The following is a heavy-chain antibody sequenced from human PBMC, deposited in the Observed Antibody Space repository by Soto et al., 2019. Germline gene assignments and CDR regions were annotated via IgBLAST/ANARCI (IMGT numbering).Heavy chain of an antibody. Sequence: PGGSLRLSCAASGFTFNIYSMNWVRQAPGKGLEWVSPISSRSSNIDYADSVKGRFTISRDNANNSLYLQMNNLSADDTAVYYCARDTKMLAPLIYMDHWGRGTLVTVSS. V-gene: IGHV3-21*01. CDR3: ARDTKMLAPLIYMDH. D-gene: IGHD3-22*01. CDR2: ISSRSSNI. CDR1: GFTFNIYS. J-gene: IGHJ4*02.